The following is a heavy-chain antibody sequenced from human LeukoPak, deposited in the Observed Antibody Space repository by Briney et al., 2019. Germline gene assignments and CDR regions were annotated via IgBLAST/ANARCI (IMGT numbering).Heavy chain of an antibody. CDR2: VWYDGSNK. Sequence: PGGSLRLSCAASGFTFSSYGMHWVRKAPGKGLEWVAVVWYDGSNKYYADSVKGRFTISRDNSKNTLYLQMNSLRAEDTAMYYCARARPDGSGGSWPDAFDIWGQGTMVTVSS. CDR3: ARARPDGSGGSWPDAFDI. V-gene: IGHV3-33*01. D-gene: IGHD2-15*01. J-gene: IGHJ3*02. CDR1: GFTFSSYG.